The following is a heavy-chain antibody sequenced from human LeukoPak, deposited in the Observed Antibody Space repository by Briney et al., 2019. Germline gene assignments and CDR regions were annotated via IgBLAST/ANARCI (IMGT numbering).Heavy chain of an antibody. J-gene: IGHJ4*02. CDR1: GFTFDDYA. CDR2: ISWNSGSI. Sequence: SGRSLTLSCAASGFTFDDYAMHWLRQAPGQGLVWFLGISWNSGSIGYADSVKGRFTIYRDNAKNSLYLQMNSLRAEDMALYYCAKSSNYGILTGDFDYWGQGTLVSLSS. D-gene: IGHD3-9*01. V-gene: IGHV3-9*03. CDR3: AKSSNYGILTGDFDY.